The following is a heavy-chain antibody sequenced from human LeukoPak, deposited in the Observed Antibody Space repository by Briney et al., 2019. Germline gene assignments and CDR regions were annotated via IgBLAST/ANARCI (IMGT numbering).Heavy chain of an antibody. CDR3: ARSHSHYDPYNWFDP. V-gene: IGHV1-18*01. D-gene: IGHD4-11*01. Sequence: GASVTVSCKASGYTSTSYSISWVRQAPGQGLEWMGWISAYNGNTNYAQKLQGRVTMTTDTSTSTAYMELGSLRSDGTAVYYGARSHSHYDPYNWFDPWGQGTLVTVSS. CDR2: ISAYNGNT. J-gene: IGHJ5*02. CDR1: GYTSTSYS.